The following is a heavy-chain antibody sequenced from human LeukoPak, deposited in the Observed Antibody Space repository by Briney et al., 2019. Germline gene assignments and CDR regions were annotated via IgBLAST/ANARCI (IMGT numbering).Heavy chain of an antibody. D-gene: IGHD6-13*01. CDR2: IKQDESEK. V-gene: IGHV3-7*01. Sequence: GGSLRLSCAASGFTFSNYWMSWVRPAPGKGLEWVANIKQDESEKYYVDSVKGRFTISRDNAKNSLYLQMNSRRVEDTAIYYCSREWITNNSRWYVSAFDYWGQGTLVTVSS. CDR3: SREWITNNSRWYVSAFDY. CDR1: GFTFSNYW. J-gene: IGHJ4*02.